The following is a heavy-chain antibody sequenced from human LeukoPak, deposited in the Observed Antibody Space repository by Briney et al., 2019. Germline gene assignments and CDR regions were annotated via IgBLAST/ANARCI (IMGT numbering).Heavy chain of an antibody. CDR1: GFTFSSFA. CDR3: AKGYCSSASCYRPSYYYMDV. Sequence: GGSLRLSCAGSGFTFSSFAMTWVRQAPGKGLEWLSVISGSGDSTYYADSVKGRFTISRDNSKNTLYMQMNSLRVEDTAIYYRAKGYCSSASCYRPSYYYMDVWGKGTTVTVSS. J-gene: IGHJ6*03. D-gene: IGHD2-2*02. V-gene: IGHV3-23*01. CDR2: ISGSGDST.